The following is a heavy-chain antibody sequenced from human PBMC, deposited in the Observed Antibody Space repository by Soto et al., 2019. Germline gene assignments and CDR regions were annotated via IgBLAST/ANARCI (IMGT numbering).Heavy chain of an antibody. V-gene: IGHV3-66*01. D-gene: IGHD2-15*01. J-gene: IGHJ4*02. CDR2: IYSGGST. CDR1: GFTVSSNY. CDR3: ARDARYCSGGSCYRVVDY. Sequence: EAQLVESGGGLVQPGGSLRLSCAASGFTVSSNYMSWVRQAPGKGLEWVSVIYSGGSTYYADSVKGRFTISRDNSKNTLYLQMNSLRAEDTAVYYCARDARYCSGGSCYRVVDYWGQGTLVTVSS.